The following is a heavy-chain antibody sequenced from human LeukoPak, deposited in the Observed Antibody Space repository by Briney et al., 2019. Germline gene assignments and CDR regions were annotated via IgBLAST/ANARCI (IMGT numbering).Heavy chain of an antibody. J-gene: IGHJ6*03. CDR1: GFTVSSNY. CDR3: ARGNIVVVPAAILYYYMDV. D-gene: IGHD2-2*01. V-gene: IGHV3-53*01. Sequence: PGGSLRLSCAASGFTVSSNYMSWVRQAPGKGLEWVSVIYSGGSTYYADSVKGRFTIFRDNSKNTLYLQMNSLRAEDTAVYYCARGNIVVVPAAILYYYMDVWGKGTTVTVSS. CDR2: IYSGGST.